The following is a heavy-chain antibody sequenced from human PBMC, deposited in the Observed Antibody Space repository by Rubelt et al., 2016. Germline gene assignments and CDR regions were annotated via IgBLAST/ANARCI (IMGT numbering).Heavy chain of an antibody. CDR1: GGSISSNNW. V-gene: IGHV4-4*02. Sequence: QVQLQESGPGLVKPSGTLSLTCGVSGGSISSNNWWGWVRQPPGKGLEWIGEIHQSGSTNYNPSLKSRVTISADKSKNQLSLKRSAVTAADTAVYYCAGHYFDSSALSDFWGQGTLVTVSS. D-gene: IGHD3-22*01. CDR3: AGHYFDSSALSDF. CDR2: IHQSGST. J-gene: IGHJ4*02.